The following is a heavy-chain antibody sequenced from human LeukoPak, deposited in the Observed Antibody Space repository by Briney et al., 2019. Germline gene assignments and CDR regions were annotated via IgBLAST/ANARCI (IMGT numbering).Heavy chain of an antibody. J-gene: IGHJ4*02. V-gene: IGHV3-11*01. D-gene: IGHD6-13*01. CDR2: ISSSGSTI. CDR3: ARAAAAGIYFDY. CDR1: GFTFSDYY. Sequence: GGSLRLSCAASGFTFSDYYMSWIRQAPGKGLEWVSYISSSGSTIYYADSVKGRFTISRDNAKNSLYLEMNSLRAEDTAVYYCARAAAAGIYFDYWGQGTLVTVSS.